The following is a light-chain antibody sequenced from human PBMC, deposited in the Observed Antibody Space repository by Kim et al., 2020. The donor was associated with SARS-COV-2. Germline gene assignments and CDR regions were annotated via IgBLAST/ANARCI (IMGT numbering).Light chain of an antibody. CDR3: QSYDSSKDCV. V-gene: IGLV6-57*04. CDR1: SGSIASSY. CDR2: DDN. Sequence: NFMLTQPHSVSEYPGKTVTISCTRSSGSIASSYVHWYQQRPGSAPSTVIYDDNERPSGVPDRFSGSIDSSSNTASLTISGLRTEDEADYYCQSYDSSKDCVFGGGTQLTVL. J-gene: IGLJ3*02.